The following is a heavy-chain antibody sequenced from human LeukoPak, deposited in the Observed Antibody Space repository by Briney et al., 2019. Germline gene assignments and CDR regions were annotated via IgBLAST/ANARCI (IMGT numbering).Heavy chain of an antibody. CDR1: GFTLSSYG. D-gene: IGHD4-17*01. V-gene: IGHV3-23*01. J-gene: IGHJ4*02. CDR2: ITGSGGTT. CDR3: ANLYGDYDPR. Sequence: PGGSLRLSCAASGFTLSSYGMSWVRQAPGKGLEWVSVITGSGGTTIYADSVKGRFTISRDNSKNTLYLQMNSLRAEDTAVYYCANLYGDYDPRWGQGTLVTVSS.